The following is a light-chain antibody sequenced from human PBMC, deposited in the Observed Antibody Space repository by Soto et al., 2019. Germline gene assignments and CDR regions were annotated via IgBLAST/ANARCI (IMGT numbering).Light chain of an antibody. V-gene: IGKV1-5*03. CDR3: QHYNSYSEA. Sequence: DIQMTQSPSFLSASVDDRVTITCRASQTISSRLAWYQQKPGKAPKLLIYKASTLKSGVPSRFSGSGSGTEFTLTISSLQPDDFATYYCQHYNSYSEAFGQGTKVDIK. CDR2: KAS. J-gene: IGKJ1*01. CDR1: QTISSR.